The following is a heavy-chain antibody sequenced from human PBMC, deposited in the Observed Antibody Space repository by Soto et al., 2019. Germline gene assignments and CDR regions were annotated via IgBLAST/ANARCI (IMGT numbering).Heavy chain of an antibody. D-gene: IGHD3-22*01. V-gene: IGHV5-51*01. CDR2: IYPGDSDT. Sequence: LGESLKISCKGSGYSFTSYWIGWVRQMPGKGLGWMGIIYPGDSDTRYSPSFQGQVAISADKSISTAYLQWSSLKASDTAMYYCARPYDSTQGGPPRNWYFDLWGRGTLVTVSS. CDR1: GYSFTSYW. J-gene: IGHJ2*01. CDR3: ARPYDSTQGGPPRNWYFDL.